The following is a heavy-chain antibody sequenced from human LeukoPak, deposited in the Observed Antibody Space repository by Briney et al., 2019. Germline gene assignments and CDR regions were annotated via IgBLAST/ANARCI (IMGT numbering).Heavy chain of an antibody. CDR1: GGSISSSSYY. CDR2: IYYSGST. Sequence: SETLSLTCTVSGGSISSSSYYWSWIRQPPGKGLEWIGYIYYSGSTNYNPSLKSRVTISVDTSKNQFSLKLSSVTAADTAVYYCARRGGYSYGLLDYWGQGTLVTVSS. J-gene: IGHJ4*02. CDR3: ARRGGYSYGLLDY. V-gene: IGHV4-61*05. D-gene: IGHD5-18*01.